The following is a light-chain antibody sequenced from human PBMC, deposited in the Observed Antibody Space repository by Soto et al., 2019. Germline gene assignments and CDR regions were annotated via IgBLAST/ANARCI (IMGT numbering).Light chain of an antibody. V-gene: IGKV1-5*03. J-gene: IGKJ4*01. CDR2: KAS. CDR1: QTISSW. Sequence: DIQMTQSPSTLSGSVGDRVTITCRASQTISSWLAWYQQKPGKAPKLLIYKASTLKSGVPSRFSGSGSGTEFTLTISSLQSADFAIYYCQQYKTWLPLTFGGGTKVEIK. CDR3: QQYKTWLPLT.